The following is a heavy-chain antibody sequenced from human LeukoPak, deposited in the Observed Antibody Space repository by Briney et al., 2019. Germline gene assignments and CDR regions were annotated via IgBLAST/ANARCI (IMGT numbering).Heavy chain of an antibody. Sequence: GGSLRLSCAASGFTFSDYAMHWVRQAPGKGLVWVAVLSYGGTNKYYADSVKGRFTISRDNSKNTMFLQMNSLRAEDTAVYHCARDRSGYANDAFDFWGQGTMVTVSS. D-gene: IGHD3-3*01. CDR2: LSYGGTNK. CDR3: ARDRSGYANDAFDF. CDR1: GFTFSDYA. J-gene: IGHJ3*01. V-gene: IGHV3-30-3*01.